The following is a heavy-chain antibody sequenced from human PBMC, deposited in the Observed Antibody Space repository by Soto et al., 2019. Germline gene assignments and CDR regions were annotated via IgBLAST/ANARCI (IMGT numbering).Heavy chain of an antibody. Sequence: PSETLSLTCAVYGGSFSGYYWTWIRQPPGTGLEWIGGINHSGSTNYNPSLKSRVTISVDTSKNQFSLKLTSVTAADTAVYYCARWWSGSRQGFDPWGQGTLVTVSS. V-gene: IGHV4-34*01. CDR3: ARWWSGSRQGFDP. J-gene: IGHJ5*02. D-gene: IGHD3-3*01. CDR1: GGSFSGYY. CDR2: INHSGST.